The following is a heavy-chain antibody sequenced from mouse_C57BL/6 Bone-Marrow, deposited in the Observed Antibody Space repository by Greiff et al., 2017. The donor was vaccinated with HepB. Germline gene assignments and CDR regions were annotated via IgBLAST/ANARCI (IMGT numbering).Heavy chain of an antibody. CDR2: ISNLAYSI. D-gene: IGHD1-1*01. CDR3: ARQNYGSSYYFDY. Sequence: EVKVVESGGGLVQPGGSLKLSCAASGFTFSDYGMAWVRQAPRKGPEWVAFISNLAYSIYYADTVTGRFTISRENAKNTLYLEMSSLRSEDTAMYYCARQNYGSSYYFDYWGQGPTLTVSS. CDR1: GFTFSDYG. V-gene: IGHV5-15*01. J-gene: IGHJ2*01.